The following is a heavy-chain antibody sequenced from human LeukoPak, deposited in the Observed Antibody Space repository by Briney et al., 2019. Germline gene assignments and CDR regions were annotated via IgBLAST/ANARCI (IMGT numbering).Heavy chain of an antibody. Sequence: GASVKVSCKASGYTFTGYYMHWVRQAPGQGLEWMGWINPNSGGTNYAQKFQGRVTMTRDTSISTAYMELSRLRSDDTAVYYCAREGRWRHRFRDFDCRGKGTMVTVPS. J-gene: IGHJ4*02. CDR3: AREGRWRHRFRDFDC. CDR1: GYTFTGYY. CDR2: INPNSGGT. V-gene: IGHV1-2*02. D-gene: IGHD2-21*02.